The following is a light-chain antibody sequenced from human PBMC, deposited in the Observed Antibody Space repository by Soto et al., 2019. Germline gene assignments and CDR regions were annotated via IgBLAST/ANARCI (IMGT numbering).Light chain of an antibody. CDR3: GSYTTSSTQ. Sequence: QSVLTQPASVSGSPGQSITISCSETSSDVGGYNYVSWYQQHPGKAPKLIIYDVNNRPSGVSNRFSGSKSGNTASLTISGLQAEDEADYYCGSYTTSSTQFGGGTKVTVL. V-gene: IGLV2-14*01. J-gene: IGLJ2*01. CDR2: DVN. CDR1: SSDVGGYNY.